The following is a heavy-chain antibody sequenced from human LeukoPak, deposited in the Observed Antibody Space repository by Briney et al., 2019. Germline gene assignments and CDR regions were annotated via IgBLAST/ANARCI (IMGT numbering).Heavy chain of an antibody. CDR3: AKEIFSGLLYIDY. CDR2: IKEDGSEK. Sequence: GGSLRLSCAASGFSFSSFWLSWVRQAPEKGLEWVANIKEDGSEKYYVDSVKGRFTISRDNAKNSLYLQMNSLRAEDTAVYYCAKEIFSGLLYIDYWGRGTLVTVSS. V-gene: IGHV3-7*03. J-gene: IGHJ4*02. D-gene: IGHD5-12*01. CDR1: GFSFSSFW.